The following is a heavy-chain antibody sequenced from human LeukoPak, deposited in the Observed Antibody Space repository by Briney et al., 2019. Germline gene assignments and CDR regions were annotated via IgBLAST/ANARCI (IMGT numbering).Heavy chain of an antibody. CDR3: ARGFSGVGATRGEWSMDQYYFDY. Sequence: SEALSLTCTVSGGSISSSSYYWGWIRQPPGKGLEWIGYIYYSGSTNYNPSLKSRVTISVDTSKNQFSLKLSSVTAADTAVYYCARGFSGVGATRGEWSMDQYYFDYWGQGTLVTVSS. V-gene: IGHV4-61*05. CDR1: GGSISSSSYY. J-gene: IGHJ4*02. CDR2: IYYSGST. D-gene: IGHD1-26*01.